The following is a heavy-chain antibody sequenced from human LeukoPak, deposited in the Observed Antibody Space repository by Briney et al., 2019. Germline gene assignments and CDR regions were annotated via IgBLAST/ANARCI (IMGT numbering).Heavy chain of an antibody. V-gene: IGHV3-21*01. CDR1: GFTFSSYS. CDR3: ARGRSGYCSTTSCSRPPDY. J-gene: IGHJ4*02. Sequence: SGGSLRLSCAASGFTFSSYSMNWVRQAPGKGQEWVSSISISSSYIYYADSVKGRFTISRDNAKNSLYLQMNSLRAEDTAVYFCARGRSGYCSTTSCSRPPDYWGQGTLVTVSS. D-gene: IGHD2-2*03. CDR2: ISISSSYI.